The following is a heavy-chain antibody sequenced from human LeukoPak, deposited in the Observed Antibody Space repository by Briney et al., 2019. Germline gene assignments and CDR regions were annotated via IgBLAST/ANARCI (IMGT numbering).Heavy chain of an antibody. J-gene: IGHJ4*02. Sequence: SETLSLTCTVSGGSISSYYWSWIRQPPGKGLEWIGYIYYSGSTNYNPSLKSRVTISVDTSKNQFSLKLSSVTAADTAVYYCARYSTWVSSFDYWGQGTLVTISS. D-gene: IGHD5/OR15-5a*01. CDR3: ARYSTWVSSFDY. CDR1: GGSISSYY. V-gene: IGHV4-59*01. CDR2: IYYSGST.